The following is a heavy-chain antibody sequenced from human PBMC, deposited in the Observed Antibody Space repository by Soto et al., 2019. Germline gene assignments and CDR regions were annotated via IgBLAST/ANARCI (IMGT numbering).Heavy chain of an antibody. CDR3: ARASPYTIFGVGSSTYYFDY. CDR1: GGSISSSSYY. D-gene: IGHD3-3*01. J-gene: IGHJ4*02. Sequence: SETLSLTCTVSGGSISSSSYYWGWIRQPPGKGLEWIGSIYYSGSTYYNPSLKSRVTISVDTSKNQFSLKLSSVTAADTAVYYCARASPYTIFGVGSSTYYFDYWGQGTLVTVSS. CDR2: IYYSGST. V-gene: IGHV4-39*01.